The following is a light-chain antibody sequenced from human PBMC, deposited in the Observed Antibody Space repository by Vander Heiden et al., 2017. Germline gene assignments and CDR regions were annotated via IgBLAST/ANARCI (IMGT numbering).Light chain of an antibody. CDR3: QQRSNWPYT. V-gene: IGKV3-11*01. Sequence: EIVLTQSPVTLSLSPGVRATLSCRASQSVSSYLAWYQQKPGQAPRLLIYDASNRATGIPARFSGSGSGTDFTLTISSLEPEDFAVYYCQQRSNWPYTFGQGTKLEIK. CDR1: QSVSSY. J-gene: IGKJ2*01. CDR2: DAS.